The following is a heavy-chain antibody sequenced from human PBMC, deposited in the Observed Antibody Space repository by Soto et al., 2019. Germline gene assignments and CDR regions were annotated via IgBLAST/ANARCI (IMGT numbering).Heavy chain of an antibody. Sequence: ASVKVSCKASGYSFTNNDVSWVRQATGQGLEWMGWMNPGSGDTGYAQKFQGRVTMTRDISIATAYLQWSSLRASDTAMYYCARHGGAHYDSSGDHYALDYWGQGTPVTVSS. D-gene: IGHD3-22*01. J-gene: IGHJ4*02. CDR1: GYSFTNND. V-gene: IGHV1-8*01. CDR2: MNPGSGDT. CDR3: ARHGGAHYDSSGDHYALDY.